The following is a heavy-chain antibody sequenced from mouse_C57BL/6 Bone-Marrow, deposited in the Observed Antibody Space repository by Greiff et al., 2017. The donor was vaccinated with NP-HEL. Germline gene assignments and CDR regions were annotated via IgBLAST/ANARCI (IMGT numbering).Heavy chain of an antibody. J-gene: IGHJ3*01. Sequence: EVKLQQSGPELVKPGASVKISCKASGYTFTDYYMNWVKQSHGKSLEWIGDINPDNGGTSYNQKFKGKATLTVDKSSSTAYMELRSLTSEDSAVYYCAEAGKFAYWGQGTLVTVSA. CDR1: GYTFTDYY. CDR3: AEAGKFAY. V-gene: IGHV1-26*01. CDR2: INPDNGGT.